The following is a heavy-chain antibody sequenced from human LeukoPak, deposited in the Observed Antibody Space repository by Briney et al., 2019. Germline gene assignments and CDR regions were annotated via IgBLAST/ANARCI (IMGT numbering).Heavy chain of an antibody. J-gene: IGHJ4*02. D-gene: IGHD3-22*01. Sequence: ASVKVSCKASGYTFTDYYIHWVRQAPGQGLEWMGWINPNSGGTNYAQKFQGRVTMTRDTSISTAYMELSRLRSDDTAVYYCARASYYYDSSGYPGYYFDYWGQGTLVTVSS. CDR3: ARASYYYDSSGYPGYYFDY. V-gene: IGHV1-2*02. CDR1: GYTFTDYY. CDR2: INPNSGGT.